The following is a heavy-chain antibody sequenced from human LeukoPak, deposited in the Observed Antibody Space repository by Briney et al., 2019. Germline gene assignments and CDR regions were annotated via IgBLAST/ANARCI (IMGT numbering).Heavy chain of an antibody. V-gene: IGHV3-21*01. CDR1: GFTYSSYW. CDR2: ISSSSRYI. D-gene: IGHD2-2*01. J-gene: IGHJ3*02. Sequence: GGPLRLSCAASGFTYSSYWLSWVRQAPGKGLQWVSSISSSSRYIYYADSVKGRFTISRDNAKNSLYLQMNSLRAEDTAVYYCARDPALDAFDIWGQGTVVTVSS. CDR3: ARDPALDAFDI.